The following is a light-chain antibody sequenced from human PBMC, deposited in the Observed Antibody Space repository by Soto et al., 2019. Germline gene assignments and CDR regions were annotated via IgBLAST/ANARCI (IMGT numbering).Light chain of an antibody. CDR2: AAS. CDR1: QSIGRF. V-gene: IGKV1-39*01. Sequence: IHMTQSPSSLSASVGGRVTITCRASQSIGRFLNWYQQKPGKAPALLIFAASSLQSGVPSRFSGSGSGTDFTLTISGLQPEDFATYYCQQSYSPPPITFGQGTRLEIK. CDR3: QQSYSPPPIT. J-gene: IGKJ5*01.